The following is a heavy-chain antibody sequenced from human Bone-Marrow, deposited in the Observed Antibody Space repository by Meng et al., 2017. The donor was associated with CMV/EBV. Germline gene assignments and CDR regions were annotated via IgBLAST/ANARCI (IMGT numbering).Heavy chain of an antibody. CDR3: ARDVRFSSSWYGSDY. J-gene: IGHJ4*02. D-gene: IGHD6-13*01. CDR2: ISSSSSYI. Sequence: GESLKISCAASGFTFSSYSMNWVRQAPGKGLEWVSSISSSSSYIYYADSVKGRFTISRDNAKNSLYLQMNSLRAEDTAVYYCARDVRFSSSWYGSDYWGQGTLVTVSS. CDR1: GFTFSSYS. V-gene: IGHV3-21*01.